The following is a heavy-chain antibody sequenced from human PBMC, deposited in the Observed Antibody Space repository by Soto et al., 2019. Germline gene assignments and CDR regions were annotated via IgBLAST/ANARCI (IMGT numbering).Heavy chain of an antibody. Sequence: PSETLSLSCTVAGGSISSGGYYWSWIRQHPGKGLEWIGYIYYSGSTYYNPSLKSRVTISVDTSKNQFSLKLSSVTAADTAVYYCARLRIAAAGDFDYWGQGTLVTVSS. J-gene: IGHJ4*02. V-gene: IGHV4-31*03. CDR2: IYYSGST. CDR1: GGSISSGGYY. D-gene: IGHD6-13*01. CDR3: ARLRIAAAGDFDY.